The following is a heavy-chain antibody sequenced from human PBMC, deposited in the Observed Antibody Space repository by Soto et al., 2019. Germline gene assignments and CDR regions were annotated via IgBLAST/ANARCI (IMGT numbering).Heavy chain of an antibody. D-gene: IGHD2-21*01. CDR1: RYTFTSYD. J-gene: IGHJ4*02. V-gene: IGHV1-8*01. CDR3: ARAEGLD. CDR2: VNPNSGNT. Sequence: SVKVSCKASRYTFTSYDINWLRQATGQGLEWIGWVNPNSGNTGYAQKFQGRVTMTRNTSINTAYMVLDNLRSEDTAVYYCARAEGLDWGQGTLVTVSS.